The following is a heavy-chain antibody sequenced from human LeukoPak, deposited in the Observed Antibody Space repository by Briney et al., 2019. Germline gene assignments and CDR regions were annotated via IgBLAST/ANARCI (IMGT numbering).Heavy chain of an antibody. CDR3: ARHVGSGWSHPADPFDY. J-gene: IGHJ4*02. CDR1: GGSISSSSYY. V-gene: IGHV4-39*01. D-gene: IGHD6-19*01. Sequence: SETLSLTCTVSGGSISSSSYYWGWIRQPPGKGLEWIGRISCSGSTYYISSLKSRVTISVDASKNQFSLKPSSVTAADAAVYYCARHVGSGWSHPADPFDYWGQGTLVTVSS. CDR2: ISCSGST.